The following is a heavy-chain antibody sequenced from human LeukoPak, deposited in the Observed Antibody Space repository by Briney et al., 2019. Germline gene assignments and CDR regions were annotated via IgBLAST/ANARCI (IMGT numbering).Heavy chain of an antibody. D-gene: IGHD4-23*01. CDR2: INPNSGGT. V-gene: IGHV1-2*02. CDR1: GYTFTDYY. Sequence: ASVKVSCKASGYTFTDYYMHLVRQAPGQGLEWMGWINPNSGGTNFAQKFQGRVAMTRDTSISTAYLELGSLRSDDTAVYFCARASWQLLPYFDSGGQATLVTVSS. CDR3: ARASWQLLPYFDS. J-gene: IGHJ4*02.